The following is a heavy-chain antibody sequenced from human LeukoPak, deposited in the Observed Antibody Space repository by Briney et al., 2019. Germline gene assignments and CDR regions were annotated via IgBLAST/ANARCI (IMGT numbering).Heavy chain of an antibody. V-gene: IGHV3-30*18. CDR1: GFTLSSYG. Sequence: GGSLRLSCAASGFTLSSYGMYWVRQAPGKGLEWMAVISFDGSNKYYADSVRGRFTVSRDNSKDTLYLQMNSLRAEDTAVYYCAKDEIGAVAGLLDYWGQGILVTVSS. D-gene: IGHD6-19*01. CDR2: ISFDGSNK. J-gene: IGHJ4*02. CDR3: AKDEIGAVAGLLDY.